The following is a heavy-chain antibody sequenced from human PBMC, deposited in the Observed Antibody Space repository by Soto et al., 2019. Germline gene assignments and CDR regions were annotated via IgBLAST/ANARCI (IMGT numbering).Heavy chain of an antibody. CDR3: ASEFPYYVSSDSYLDY. Sequence: SQTLSLTCAISGDSVSGNSAAWNWIRQSPSRGLEWLGRTYYRSRWYNDYAVSVKSRITVTPDTSKNQFSLHLNSVTPEDTAVYYCASEFPYYVSSDSYLDYCGQGALVTVSS. V-gene: IGHV6-1*01. CDR1: GDSVSGNSAA. J-gene: IGHJ4*02. CDR2: TYYRSRWYN. D-gene: IGHD3-16*01.